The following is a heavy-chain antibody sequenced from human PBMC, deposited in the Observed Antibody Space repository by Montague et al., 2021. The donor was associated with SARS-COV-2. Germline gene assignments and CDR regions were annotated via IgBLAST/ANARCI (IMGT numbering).Heavy chain of an antibody. V-gene: IGHV3-23*03. J-gene: IGHJ4*02. CDR3: AKDPVPVAGRYFDY. D-gene: IGHD6-19*01. CDR2: IASGGRST. Sequence: SLRLSCAASGFTFNNYAMNWVRQAPGKGLEWVSVIASGGRSTFYADSVKGRFTISRDNSKDTLCLQMYSLRPEDTAIYYCAKDPVPVAGRYFDYWGQGTLVTVSS. CDR1: GFTFNNYA.